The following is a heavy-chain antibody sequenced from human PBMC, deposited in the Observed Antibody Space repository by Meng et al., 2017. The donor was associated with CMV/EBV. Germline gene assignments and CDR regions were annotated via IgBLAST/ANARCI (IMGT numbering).Heavy chain of an antibody. CDR2: IYYSGST. Sequence: GSLRLSCTVSGGSISSSSYYWGWIRQPPGKGLEWIGSIYYSGSTCYNPSLKSRVTISVDTSKNQFSLKLSSVTAADTAVYYCARDHVRAGYYYYGMDVWGQGTTVTVSS. V-gene: IGHV4-39*02. D-gene: IGHD6-25*01. CDR1: GGSISSSSYY. CDR3: ARDHVRAGYYYYGMDV. J-gene: IGHJ6*02.